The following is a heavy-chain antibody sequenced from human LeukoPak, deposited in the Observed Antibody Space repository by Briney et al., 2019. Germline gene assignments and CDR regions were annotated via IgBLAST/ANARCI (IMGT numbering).Heavy chain of an antibody. CDR3: ARVAPPGYSNYVDYFDS. J-gene: IGHJ4*02. Sequence: ASVTVSCTASGYTFTNYGASWVRQAPGQGLEWMGWISAYNGYTNYAQKVQGRVTVTTDTSTNTAYMELRSLRSDDTAVYYCARVAPPGYSNYVDYFDSWGQGTLVTVSS. CDR2: ISAYNGYT. D-gene: IGHD4-11*01. CDR1: GYTFTNYG. V-gene: IGHV1-18*01.